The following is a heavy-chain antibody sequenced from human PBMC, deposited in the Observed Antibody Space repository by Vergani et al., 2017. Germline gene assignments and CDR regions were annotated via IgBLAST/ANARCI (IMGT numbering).Heavy chain of an antibody. Sequence: QVQLQESGPGLVKPSDTLSLTCTVSGGSISSYYWSWIRQPPGKGLEWIGYIYYSGSTNYNPSLKSRVTISVDTSKNQFSLKLSSVTAADTAVYYCARQTYSYGYDYWGQGTLVTVSS. CDR1: GGSISSYY. V-gene: IGHV4-59*07. CDR3: ARQTYSYGYDY. J-gene: IGHJ4*02. D-gene: IGHD5-18*01. CDR2: IYYSGST.